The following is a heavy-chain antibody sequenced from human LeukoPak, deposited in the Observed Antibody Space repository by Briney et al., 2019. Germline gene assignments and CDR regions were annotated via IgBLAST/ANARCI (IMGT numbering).Heavy chain of an antibody. V-gene: IGHV3-23*01. CDR3: AKVGPCSSTSCYYYYYYGMDV. J-gene: IGHJ6*02. Sequence: GGSLRLSCAASGFTFSSYAMSWVRQAPGKGLEWFSAISGSGGSTYYADSVKGRFTISRDNSKNTLYLQMNSLRAEDTAVYYCAKVGPCSSTSCYYYYYYGMDVWGQGTTVTVSS. CDR1: GFTFSSYA. D-gene: IGHD2-2*01. CDR2: ISGSGGST.